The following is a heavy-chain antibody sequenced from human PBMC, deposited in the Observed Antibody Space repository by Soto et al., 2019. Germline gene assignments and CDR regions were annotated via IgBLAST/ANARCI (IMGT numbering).Heavy chain of an antibody. Sequence: SETLSLTCTVSGGSISSHYWSWIRQPPGKGLEWIGYIYYSGSSNYNPSLKSRVTISLDSSKNQFSLNLSSVTAADTAVYYCARTVSGYYFDYWGQGTLVTVSS. CDR3: ARTVSGYYFDY. CDR2: IYYSGSS. V-gene: IGHV4-59*11. CDR1: GGSISSHY. J-gene: IGHJ4*02. D-gene: IGHD3-22*01.